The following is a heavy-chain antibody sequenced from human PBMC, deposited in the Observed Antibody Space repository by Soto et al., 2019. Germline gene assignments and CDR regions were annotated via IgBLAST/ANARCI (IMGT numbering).Heavy chain of an antibody. V-gene: IGHV1-69*11. Sequence: QVHLVQSGTEVKKPGSSVKVSCKASGGTFSSSGFSWVRQAPGQGLEWMGMIVPSLDTTNYAQKFQARVTITADEVTSTAYMELRSLRSEDTAVCYCARWPQPRYTADPYAVDVWGQGTRVIVSS. D-gene: IGHD3-16*02. CDR2: IVPSLDTT. CDR3: ARWPQPRYTADPYAVDV. J-gene: IGHJ6*02. CDR1: GGTFSSSG.